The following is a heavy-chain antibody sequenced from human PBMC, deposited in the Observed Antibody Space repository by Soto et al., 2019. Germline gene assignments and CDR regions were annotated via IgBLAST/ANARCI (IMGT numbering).Heavy chain of an antibody. Sequence: GASVKVSCKASGYTFTGYYMHWVRQAPGQGLEWMGIINPSGGSTSYAQKFQGRVTMTRDTSTSTAYMELSSLRSEDTAVYYCARGGYCSSTSCPGFDPWGQGTLVTVSS. CDR1: GYTFTGYY. J-gene: IGHJ5*02. CDR3: ARGGYCSSTSCPGFDP. CDR2: INPSGGST. D-gene: IGHD2-2*01. V-gene: IGHV1-46*01.